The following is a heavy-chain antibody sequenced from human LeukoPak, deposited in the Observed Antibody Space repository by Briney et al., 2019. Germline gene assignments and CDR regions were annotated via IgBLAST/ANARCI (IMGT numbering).Heavy chain of an antibody. CDR1: GYFFTGYY. CDR3: ARARGVARPFDY. D-gene: IGHD5-12*01. J-gene: IGHJ4*02. CDR2: INPNSGGT. V-gene: IGHV1-2*02. Sequence: ASVKVSCKASGYFFTGYYIHWVRQAPGQGLEWMGWINPNSGGTNYAQKFEGRVTMTRDTSITTAYLNLTRLISDDTAVYFCARARGVARPFDYWGQGTLVTVSS.